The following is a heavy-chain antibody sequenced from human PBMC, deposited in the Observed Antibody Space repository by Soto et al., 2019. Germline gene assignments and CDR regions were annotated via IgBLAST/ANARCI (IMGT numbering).Heavy chain of an antibody. CDR3: AKVGYDILTGPSGYFDL. CDR1: GFTFSSYG. Sequence: QVQLVESGGGVVQPGRSLRLSCAASGFTFSSYGMHWVRQAPGKGLEWVAVISNDGSNKYYADSVKGRFTISRDNSKNTLYLQMNSLRAEDTAVYYCAKVGYDILTGPSGYFDLWGRGTLVTVSS. J-gene: IGHJ2*01. D-gene: IGHD3-9*01. V-gene: IGHV3-30*18. CDR2: ISNDGSNK.